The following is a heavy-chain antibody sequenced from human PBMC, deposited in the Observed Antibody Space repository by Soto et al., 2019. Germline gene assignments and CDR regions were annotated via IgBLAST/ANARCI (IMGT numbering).Heavy chain of an antibody. D-gene: IGHD3-16*02. J-gene: IGHJ5*02. Sequence: QVQLVESGGGVVQPGRSLRLSCAASGFTFRSYGIHWVRQAPGKGLEWVTVISYDGIHKFYADSVKGRFTISRDDSQNMLFLQMNSLRPEDTAVYYCAKDWAEGRGQGLIYNWFDPWGQGTLVTVSS. CDR1: GFTFRSYG. CDR2: ISYDGIHK. CDR3: AKDWAEGRGQGLIYNWFDP. V-gene: IGHV3-30*18.